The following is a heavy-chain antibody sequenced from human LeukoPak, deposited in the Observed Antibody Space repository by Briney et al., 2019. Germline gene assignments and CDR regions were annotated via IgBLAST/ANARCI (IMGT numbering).Heavy chain of an antibody. Sequence: GESLKISCKASGYSFTSYWIVWVRQMPGKGLEWMGIIYPGDCDTRYSPSFQGQVTISADKSISTAFLQWSGLKASDTAIYYCARPTLTGYSSGFGYWGQGTLVTVSS. D-gene: IGHD6-19*01. CDR2: IYPGDCDT. V-gene: IGHV5-51*01. J-gene: IGHJ4*02. CDR1: GYSFTSYW. CDR3: ARPTLTGYSSGFGY.